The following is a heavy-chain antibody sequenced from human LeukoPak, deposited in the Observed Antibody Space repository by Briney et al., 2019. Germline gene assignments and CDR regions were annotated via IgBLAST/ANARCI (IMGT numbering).Heavy chain of an antibody. J-gene: IGHJ4*02. CDR1: GFTVSSNY. CDR2: ISSSGSTI. CDR3: ARAVSGSYYDY. V-gene: IGHV3-11*01. Sequence: GGSLRFSCAASGFTVSSNYMSWIRQAPGKGLEWVSYISSSGSTIYYADSVKGRFTISRDNAKNSLYLQMNSLRAEDTAVYYCARAVSGSYYDYWGQGTLVTVSS. D-gene: IGHD1-26*01.